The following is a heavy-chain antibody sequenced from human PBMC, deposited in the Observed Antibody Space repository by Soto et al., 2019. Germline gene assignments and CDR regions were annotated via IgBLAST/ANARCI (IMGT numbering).Heavy chain of an antibody. Sequence: EVQLVESGGGLVQPGGSLRLSCAASGFTFSSYWMHWVRQAPGKGLVWVSRINSDGSSTTYADSVKGRITISRDNAKNTLYLQMNSLRAEDTAVYYCARVAVLVWFGEDYFDSWGQGTLVTVSS. CDR2: INSDGSST. CDR1: GFTFSSYW. J-gene: IGHJ4*02. D-gene: IGHD3-10*01. V-gene: IGHV3-74*01. CDR3: ARVAVLVWFGEDYFDS.